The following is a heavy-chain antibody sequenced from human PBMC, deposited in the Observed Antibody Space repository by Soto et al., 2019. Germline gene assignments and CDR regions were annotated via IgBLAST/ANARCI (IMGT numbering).Heavy chain of an antibody. J-gene: IGHJ4*02. Sequence: LRLSCAASGFNFGVFGMHWVRQAPGKGLEWLSVLSYEGSEEYYADSVRGRFTISRDNSKNTLFLQMDSLRVDDTGVYYCALTRRSSLLEVAGPGFEYWGQGTLVTVSS. V-gene: IGHV3-30*03. CDR1: GFNFGVFG. D-gene: IGHD6-19*01. CDR2: LSYEGSEE. CDR3: ALTRRSSLLEVAGPGFEY.